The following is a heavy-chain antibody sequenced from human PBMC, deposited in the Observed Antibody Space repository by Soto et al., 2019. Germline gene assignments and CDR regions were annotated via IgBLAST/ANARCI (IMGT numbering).Heavy chain of an antibody. V-gene: IGHV1-69*13. Sequence: SVKVSCKDSGGTFSMYAISCVLQAPGQGREWMGGIIPIFGTANYAQKFQGRVTITADESTSTAYMELSSLRSEDTAVYYCACGSGWTPPDYWGQGTLVTVSS. J-gene: IGHJ4*02. CDR2: IIPIFGTA. CDR3: ACGSGWTPPDY. CDR1: GGTFSMYA. D-gene: IGHD6-19*01.